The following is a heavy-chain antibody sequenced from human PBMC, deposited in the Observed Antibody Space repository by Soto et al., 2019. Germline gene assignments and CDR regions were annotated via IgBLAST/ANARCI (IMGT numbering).Heavy chain of an antibody. Sequence: GGSLRLSWVGSGFTFSTYEMQWVRQASGKGLEWVSYISSGGSTIFYGESVKGRFTVSRDNAKKSVYLQMNSLRVEDTAIYYCARTWIRFGPNDYWGQGAPVTVSS. V-gene: IGHV3-48*03. D-gene: IGHD3-16*01. CDR3: ARTWIRFGPNDY. CDR2: ISSGGSTI. J-gene: IGHJ4*02. CDR1: GFTFSTYE.